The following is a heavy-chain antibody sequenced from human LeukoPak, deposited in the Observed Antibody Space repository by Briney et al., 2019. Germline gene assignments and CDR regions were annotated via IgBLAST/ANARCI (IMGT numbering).Heavy chain of an antibody. CDR2: INAGNGNT. Sequence: AASVKVSCTASGYTFINCATHWVRQAPGQRLEWMGWINAGNGNTKYSQKFQGRVTITRDTSASTAYMELSGLRSEDTAVYYCARVPYDGSGYFWNEEEYFQHWGQGTLVTVSS. CDR3: ARVPYDGSGYFWNEEEYFQH. V-gene: IGHV1-3*01. D-gene: IGHD3-22*01. J-gene: IGHJ1*01. CDR1: GYTFINCA.